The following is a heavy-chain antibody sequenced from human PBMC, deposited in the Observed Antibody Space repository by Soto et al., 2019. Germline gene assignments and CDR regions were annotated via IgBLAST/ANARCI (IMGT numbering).Heavy chain of an antibody. Sequence: GGSLRFSCAASGFTVTSHAMSWVRQAPGKGLEWVSSISGSGDGTYYGDSVKGRFTISRDSSSSTLYLEMKNLRGEDTAVYFCTRSRRSLLMVYGFGGMDVWGQGTTVTVSS. CDR2: ISGSGDGT. D-gene: IGHD2-8*01. J-gene: IGHJ6*02. CDR3: TRSRRSLLMVYGFGGMDV. CDR1: GFTVTSHA. V-gene: IGHV3-23*01.